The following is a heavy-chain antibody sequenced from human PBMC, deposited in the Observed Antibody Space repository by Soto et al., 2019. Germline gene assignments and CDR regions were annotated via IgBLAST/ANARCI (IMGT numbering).Heavy chain of an antibody. V-gene: IGHV1-3*01. D-gene: IGHD3-3*01. CDR2: INAGNGNT. J-gene: IGHJ4*02. Sequence: QVQLVQSGAEVKKPGASVKVSCKASGYTFTSYAMHWVRQAPGQRLEWMGWINAGNGNTKYSQKFQGRVTITGNTSASTAYMKLSSVRSEDTAVEYCSRESLRFIIYDYWGQGNLVTVSS. CDR1: GYTFTSYA. CDR3: SRESLRFIIYDY.